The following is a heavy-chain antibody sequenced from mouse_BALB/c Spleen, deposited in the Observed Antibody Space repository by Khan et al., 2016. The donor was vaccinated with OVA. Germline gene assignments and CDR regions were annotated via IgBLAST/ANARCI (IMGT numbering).Heavy chain of an antibody. Sequence: EVQLQESGPGLVKPSQSLSLTCTVTGYSITSGYGWNWIRQFPGNKLEWMGYISYSGRTNYNPTLKSRISITRNTSKNQFFLQLNSVTTEDTATYYCARTASRKYWGQGTTLTVSS. V-gene: IGHV3-2*02. CDR3: ARTASRKY. D-gene: IGHD1-2*01. CDR2: ISYSGRT. CDR1: GYSITSGYG. J-gene: IGHJ2*01.